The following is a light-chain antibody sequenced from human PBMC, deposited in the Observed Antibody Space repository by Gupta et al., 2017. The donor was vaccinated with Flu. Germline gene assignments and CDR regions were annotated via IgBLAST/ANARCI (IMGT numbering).Light chain of an antibody. CDR3: QQSYSTPLT. J-gene: IGKJ4*01. CDR2: DAS. CDR1: QSISSY. Sequence: DIHMPKPPSSLSASVGDRVPITRRASQSISSYLNWYQQKPGKAPKLLIYDASSLQSGVPSRFSGSGSGTDFTLTISSLQPEDFATDYCQQSYSTPLTFGGGTKVEIK. V-gene: IGKV1-39*01.